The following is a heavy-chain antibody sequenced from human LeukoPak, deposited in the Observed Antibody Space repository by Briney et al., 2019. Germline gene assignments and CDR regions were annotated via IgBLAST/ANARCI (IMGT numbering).Heavy chain of an antibody. CDR3: ARSMAMVRGVIIWIAPRADY. J-gene: IGHJ4*02. CDR1: GYTFTSYY. CDR2: INPSGGST. Sequence: ASVNVSCKASGYTFTSYYMHWVRQAPGQGLEWMGIINPSGGSTSYAQKFQGRVTMTRDTSTSTVYMELSSLRSEDTAVYYCARSMAMVRGVIIWIAPRADYWGQGTLVTVSS. V-gene: IGHV1-46*01. D-gene: IGHD3-10*01.